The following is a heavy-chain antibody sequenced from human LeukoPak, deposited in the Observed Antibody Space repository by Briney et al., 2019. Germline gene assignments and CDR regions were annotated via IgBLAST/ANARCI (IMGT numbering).Heavy chain of an antibody. V-gene: IGHV3-21*01. CDR1: GFTFSSYS. D-gene: IGHD4-23*01. CDR3: ARGQHPGGRGNCWYFDL. CDR2: ISSSSSYI. J-gene: IGHJ2*01. Sequence: GGSLRLSCAASGFTFSSYSMNWVRQAPGKGLEWVSSISSSSSYIYYADSVKGRFTISRDNAKNSLYLQMNSLRAEDTAVYYCARGQHPGGRGNCWYFDLWGRGTLVTVSS.